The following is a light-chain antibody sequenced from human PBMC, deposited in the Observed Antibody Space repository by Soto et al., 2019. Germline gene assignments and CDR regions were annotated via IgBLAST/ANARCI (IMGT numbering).Light chain of an antibody. CDR2: EGS. V-gene: IGLV2-14*02. J-gene: IGLJ3*02. CDR3: TSFTSSSTWV. Sequence: QSALTQPASVSGSPGQSITISCTATSSDVGSYNLVSWYQQHPGKAPKLMIYEGSRRPSGVSNRFSGSKSGYTASLTISELQAEDEADYYCTSFTSSSTWVFGGGTKVTVL. CDR1: SSDVGSYNL.